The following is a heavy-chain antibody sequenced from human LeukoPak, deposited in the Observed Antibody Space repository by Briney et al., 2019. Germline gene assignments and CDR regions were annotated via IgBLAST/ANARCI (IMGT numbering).Heavy chain of an antibody. CDR2: IYYSGST. Sequence: PSETLSLTCTVSGGSISSYYWSWIRQPPGKGLEWIGYIYYSGSTNYNPSLKSRVTISVDTSKNQFSLKLSSVTAADTAVYYCARSNYHPLSYYYYGMDVWGQGTTVTVSS. CDR3: ARSNYHPLSYYYYGMDV. D-gene: IGHD4-11*01. CDR1: GGSISSYY. V-gene: IGHV4-59*01. J-gene: IGHJ6*02.